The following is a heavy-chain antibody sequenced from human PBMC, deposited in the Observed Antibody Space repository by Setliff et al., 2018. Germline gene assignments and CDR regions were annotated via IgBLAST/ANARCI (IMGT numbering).Heavy chain of an antibody. Sequence: SVKVSCKASGGTFSSYAISWVRQAPGQGLEWMGGIIPIFGTANYAQKFQGRVTITADESTSTAYMELSSLRPEDTAIYYCARDKADYYDRSGYSGASDVWGQGTMVTVSS. CDR3: ARDKADYYDRSGYSGASDV. J-gene: IGHJ3*01. CDR2: IIPIFGTA. D-gene: IGHD3-22*01. V-gene: IGHV1-69*13. CDR1: GGTFSSYA.